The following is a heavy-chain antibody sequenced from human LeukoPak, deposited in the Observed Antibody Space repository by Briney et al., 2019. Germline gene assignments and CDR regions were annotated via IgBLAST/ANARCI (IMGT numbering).Heavy chain of an antibody. V-gene: IGHV3-66*01. D-gene: IGHD3-10*01. J-gene: IGHJ4*02. CDR1: GFTVSNHY. CDR2: IYSSGAT. Sequence: PGGSLRLSCAASGFTVSNHYMSWVRQAPGRGLEWVSIIYSSGATSYVDSVQGRFTISRDNSENTVHLQMNSLRADDTAVYYCATGELVRSGSPYWGQGTLVTVSS. CDR3: ATGELVRSGSPY.